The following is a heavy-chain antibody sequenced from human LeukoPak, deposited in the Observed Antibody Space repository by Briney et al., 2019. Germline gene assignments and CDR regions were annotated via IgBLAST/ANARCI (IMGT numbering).Heavy chain of an antibody. J-gene: IGHJ6*02. V-gene: IGHV3-9*01. CDR1: GFTFDDYA. D-gene: IGHD4-17*01. CDR3: ARDSGDYYFGYYGMDV. CDR2: ISWNSGSI. Sequence: QSGGSLRLSCAASGFTFDDYAMHWVRQAPGKGLEWVSGISWNSGSIGYADSVKGRFTISRDNAKNSLYLQMNSLRAEDTAVYYCARDSGDYYFGYYGMDVWGQGTTVTVSS.